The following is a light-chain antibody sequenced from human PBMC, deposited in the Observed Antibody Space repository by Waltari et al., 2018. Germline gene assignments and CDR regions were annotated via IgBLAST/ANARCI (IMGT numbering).Light chain of an antibody. CDR2: STN. V-gene: IGLV1-44*01. CDR3: AAWDGSQFARV. J-gene: IGLJ3*02. CDR1: SSLIGRDT. Sequence: QSVLTQPPSASGTPGQRVIISCSGSSSLIGRDTVNWYQQLPGTAPRLLIYSTNPRPSGVPDRFSGSKSGTSAFLAISGLQSEDESDYYCAAWDGSQFARVFGGGTKLSVL.